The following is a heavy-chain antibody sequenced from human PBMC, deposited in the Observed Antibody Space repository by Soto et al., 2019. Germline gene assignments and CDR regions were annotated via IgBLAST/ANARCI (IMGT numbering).Heavy chain of an antibody. J-gene: IGHJ6*02. CDR1: GGSISSGGYY. CDR2: IYYSGST. CDR3: ARVFGFGGMDV. D-gene: IGHD3-10*01. Sequence: SETLSLTCTVSGGSISSGGYYWSWIRQHPGKGLEWIGYIYYSGSTYYNPSPKSRVTISVDTSKNQFSLKLSSVTAADTAVYYCARVFGFGGMDVWGQGTTVTVSS. V-gene: IGHV4-31*03.